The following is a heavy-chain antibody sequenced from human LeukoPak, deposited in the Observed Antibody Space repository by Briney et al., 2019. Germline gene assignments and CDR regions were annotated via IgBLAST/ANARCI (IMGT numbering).Heavy chain of an antibody. CDR1: GGSISSSSYY. Sequence: ETLSLTCTVSGGSISSSSYYWGWIRQPPGKGLEWVSAISGSGGSTYYADSVKGRFTISRDNSKNTLYVQMNSLRAEDTAVYYCAKGGVTFPLDYWGQGTLVTVSS. V-gene: IGHV3-23*01. CDR3: AKGGVTFPLDY. CDR2: ISGSGGST. D-gene: IGHD3-10*01. J-gene: IGHJ4*02.